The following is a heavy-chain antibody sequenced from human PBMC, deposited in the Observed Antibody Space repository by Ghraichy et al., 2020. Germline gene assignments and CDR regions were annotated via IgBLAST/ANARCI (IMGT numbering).Heavy chain of an antibody. CDR2: INHSGGT. V-gene: IGHV4-34*01. D-gene: IGHD4-17*01. CDR1: GGSFSGYY. CDR3: ARGLTTVTAMSISGYFGMDV. J-gene: IGHJ6*02. Sequence: SQTLSLTCAVYGGSFSGYYWSWIRQPRQPPGKGLAWIGEINHSGGTNYNPSLKSRVTISVDTSKNQFSLKLSSVTAADPAVYYCARGLTTVTAMSISGYFGMDVWGQGTTVTVSS.